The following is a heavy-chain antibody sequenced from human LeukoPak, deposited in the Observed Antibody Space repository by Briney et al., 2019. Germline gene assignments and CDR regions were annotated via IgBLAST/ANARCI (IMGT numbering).Heavy chain of an antibody. CDR3: ARGGFHGDYVPYFDS. Sequence: GGSLRLSCAASGFSFSTYAMHWVRQAPGKDLQFVSAISSNGRKTYYADSVKGRFIISRDNSKNTLYLQMGSPRADDMAVYYCARGGFHGDYVPYFDSWGQGTLVTVSS. V-gene: IGHV3-64*02. CDR2: ISSNGRKT. J-gene: IGHJ4*02. CDR1: GFSFSTYA. D-gene: IGHD4-17*01.